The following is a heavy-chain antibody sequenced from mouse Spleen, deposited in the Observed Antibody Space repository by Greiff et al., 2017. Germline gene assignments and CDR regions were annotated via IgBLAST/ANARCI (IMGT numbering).Heavy chain of an antibody. CDR2: FYPADGDT. CDR1: GYAFSSYW. CDR3: ARNYYVDY. V-gene: IGHV1-82*01. D-gene: IGHD2-1*01. J-gene: IGHJ2*01. Sequence: VQLQQSGPELVKPGASVKLSCKASGYAFSSYWMNWVKQRPGKGLEWIGLFYPADGDTNSNGNFKGKATLTADKSSSPAYMQLRSLTVEDSAIYFWARNYYVDYWGQGATLTVSS.